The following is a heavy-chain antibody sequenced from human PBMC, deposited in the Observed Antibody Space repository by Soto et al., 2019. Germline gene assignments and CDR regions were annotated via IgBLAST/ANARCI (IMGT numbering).Heavy chain of an antibody. CDR2: ISASGAST. J-gene: IGHJ4*02. D-gene: IGHD2-2*03. Sequence: EVQLLESGGGLVQPGGSLRLSCAASGFTFSSYAMSWVRQAPGKGLEWVSAISASGASTFYADSVKGRFTISRDSSKNTLYLQMNRLRAEDTAVYYCAKGPGYWSSTTCQFDYWGQGILVTVSS. V-gene: IGHV3-23*01. CDR3: AKGPGYWSSTTCQFDY. CDR1: GFTFSSYA.